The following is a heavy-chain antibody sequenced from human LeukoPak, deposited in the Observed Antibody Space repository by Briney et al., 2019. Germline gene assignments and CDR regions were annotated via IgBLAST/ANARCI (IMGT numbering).Heavy chain of an antibody. CDR2: MNPNTGNT. Sequence: ASVKVSCKASAYTFTSYDINWVRQATGQGLEWMGWMNPNTGNTGYAQKFQGRVTMTRNTSISTAYMELSSLRSEDTAVYYCARGPKWNYVVPLDYWGQGTLVTVSS. CDR1: AYTFTSYD. D-gene: IGHD1-7*01. CDR3: ARGPKWNYVVPLDY. V-gene: IGHV1-8*01. J-gene: IGHJ4*02.